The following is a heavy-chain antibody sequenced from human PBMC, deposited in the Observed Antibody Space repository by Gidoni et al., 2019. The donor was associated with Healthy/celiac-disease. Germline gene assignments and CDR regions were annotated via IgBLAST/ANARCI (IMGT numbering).Heavy chain of an antibody. CDR3: AKATARVGATAFDY. D-gene: IGHD1-26*01. Sequence: QVQLVESGGGVVQPGRSLTLSCAASGFTFSSYGMHWVRQAPGKGLEWVAVISYDGSNKYYADSVKGRFTISRDNSKNTLYLQMNSLRAEDTAVYYCAKATARVGATAFDYWGQGTLVTVSS. CDR1: GFTFSSYG. CDR2: ISYDGSNK. J-gene: IGHJ4*02. V-gene: IGHV3-30*18.